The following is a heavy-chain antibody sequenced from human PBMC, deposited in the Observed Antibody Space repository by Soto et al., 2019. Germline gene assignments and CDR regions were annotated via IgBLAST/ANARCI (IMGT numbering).Heavy chain of an antibody. J-gene: IGHJ6*03. V-gene: IGHV3-73*01. Sequence: GGSLRLSCAASGFTFSGSAMHWVHQASGKGLEWVGRIRSKANSYATAYAASVKGRFTISRDDSKNTAYLQMNSLKTEDTAVYYCTSQTTVTPITYYYYMDVWGKGTTVTVSS. CDR2: IRSKANSYAT. CDR1: GFTFSGSA. D-gene: IGHD4-17*01. CDR3: TSQTTVTPITYYYYMDV.